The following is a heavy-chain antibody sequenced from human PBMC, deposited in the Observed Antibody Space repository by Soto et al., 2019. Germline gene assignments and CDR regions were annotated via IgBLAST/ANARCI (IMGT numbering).Heavy chain of an antibody. Sequence: ASVKVSCKTSGYSFTGLDINWVRQTTGQGLEWMGWMQPSDGRTGYAQKFQGRITMTRDTSINTAYMELSSLTSDDTAFYYCARGVTAGVDYWGQGTLLTVSS. D-gene: IGHD1-26*01. J-gene: IGHJ4*02. V-gene: IGHV1-8*01. CDR1: GYSFTGLD. CDR3: ARGVTAGVDY. CDR2: MQPSDGRT.